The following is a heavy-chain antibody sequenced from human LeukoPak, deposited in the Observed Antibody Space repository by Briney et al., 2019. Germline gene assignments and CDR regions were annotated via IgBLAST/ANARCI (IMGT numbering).Heavy chain of an antibody. CDR1: GFTFSSYE. V-gene: IGHV3-48*03. D-gene: IGHD3-22*01. CDR3: ASLSSHYYDSSGYPLRLDP. J-gene: IGHJ5*02. CDR2: ISSSGSTI. Sequence: GGSLRLSCVASGFTFSSYEMNWVRQAPGKGLEWVSYISSSGSTIYYADSVKGRFTISRDNSKNTLYLQMNSLRAEDTAVYYCASLSSHYYDSSGYPLRLDPWGQGTLVTVSS.